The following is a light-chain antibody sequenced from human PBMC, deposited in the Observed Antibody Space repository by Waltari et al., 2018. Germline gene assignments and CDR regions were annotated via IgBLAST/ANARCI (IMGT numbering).Light chain of an antibody. CDR2: STN. CDR1: SCSGSTSYY. Sequence: QTVVTQEPSFSVSPGGTVTLPCGLISCSGSTSYYPSWYQQTPGQAPRTLIYSTNTRSSGVPDRFSGSILGNKAALTITGAQADDESDYYCVLYMGSGIHWVFGGGTKLTVL. CDR3: VLYMGSGIHWV. V-gene: IGLV8-61*01. J-gene: IGLJ3*02.